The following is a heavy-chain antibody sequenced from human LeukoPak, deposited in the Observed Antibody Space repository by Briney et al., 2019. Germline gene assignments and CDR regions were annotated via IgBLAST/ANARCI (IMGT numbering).Heavy chain of an antibody. D-gene: IGHD6-19*01. V-gene: IGHV4-61*02. CDR3: ARARVVAGREFWWYFDL. J-gene: IGHJ2*01. CDR1: GGSISSGSYY. CDR2: IYTSGST. Sequence: PSETLSLTCTVSGGSISSGSYYWSWIRQPAGKGLEWIGRIYTSGSTNYNPSLKSRVTISVDTSKNQFSLELISLSAADTAVYYCARARVVAGREFWWYFDLWGRGTLVTVSS.